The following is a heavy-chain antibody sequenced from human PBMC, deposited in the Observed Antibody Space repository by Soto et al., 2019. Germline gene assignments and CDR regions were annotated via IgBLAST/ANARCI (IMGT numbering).Heavy chain of an antibody. CDR1: GYSFTSYW. J-gene: IGHJ3*02. CDR3: ARHPTYYYDSSGYYYVNAFDI. D-gene: IGHD3-22*01. Sequence: GESLKISCKGSGYSFTSYWIGWVRQMPGKGLEWMGIIYPGDSDTRYSPSFQGQVTISADKSISTAYLQWSSLKASDTAMYYCARHPTYYYDSSGYYYVNAFDIWGQGTMVTVS. V-gene: IGHV5-51*01. CDR2: IYPGDSDT.